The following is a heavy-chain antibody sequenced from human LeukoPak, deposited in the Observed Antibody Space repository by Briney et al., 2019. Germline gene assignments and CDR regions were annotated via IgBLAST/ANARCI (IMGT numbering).Heavy chain of an antibody. CDR1: GYPINSAYY. CDR3: ARQYDSYFYYYLDL. CDR2: LYHPDST. Sequence: SEALSLTCAVSGYPINSAYYWVWVRQPPGKGLEWIGSLYHPDSTYYNPSLESRVTMSVDTSRNQFSLKLSFVTAADTAVYYCARQYDSYFYYYLDLWGTGTTVTVSS. J-gene: IGHJ6*03. D-gene: IGHD2-2*01. V-gene: IGHV4-38-2*01.